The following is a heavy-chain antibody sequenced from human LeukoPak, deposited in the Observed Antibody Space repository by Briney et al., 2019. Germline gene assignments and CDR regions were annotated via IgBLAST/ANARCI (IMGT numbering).Heavy chain of an antibody. CDR1: GGSISSYY. V-gene: IGHV4-59*01. CDR2: IYNSGST. J-gene: IGHJ3*02. Sequence: SETLSLTCTVSGGSISSYYWSWLRQPPGKGLEGIGYIYNSGSTNYNHSLKSRVTISEDMSNNQFSLKLSSVTAADTAVYYCARALRLWGGNSGIAFDIWGQGTMVTVSS. CDR3: ARALRLWGGNSGIAFDI. D-gene: IGHD4-23*01.